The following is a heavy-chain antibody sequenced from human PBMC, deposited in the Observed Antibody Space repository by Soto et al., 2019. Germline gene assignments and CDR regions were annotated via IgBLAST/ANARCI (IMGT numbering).Heavy chain of an antibody. V-gene: IGHV3-33*01. CDR3: VRDLQSGYLDY. CDR1: GFTFSTYG. D-gene: IGHD1-1*01. Sequence: QVQLVQSGGGVVQAGKSLTLSCGASGFTFSTYGMHWVRQAPGKGLEWVAVTGHDGTFRFYADSVRGRFTISRDNSKNTLSLQMDSLGAEDTAVYYCVRDLQSGYLDYWGQGTLVTVSS. J-gene: IGHJ4*02. CDR2: TGHDGTFR.